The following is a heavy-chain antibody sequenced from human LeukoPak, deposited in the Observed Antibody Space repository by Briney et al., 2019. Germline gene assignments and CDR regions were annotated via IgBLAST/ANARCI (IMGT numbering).Heavy chain of an antibody. CDR3: ARAPVDYYDSSRYYSYFDY. J-gene: IGHJ4*02. V-gene: IGHV5-51*01. D-gene: IGHD3-22*01. CDR1: GYSFTSYW. CDR2: IYPGDSDT. Sequence: GESLKISCKGSGYSFTSYWIGWVRQMPGKGLEWMGIIYPGDSDTRYSPSFQGQVTISADKSISTAYLQWRSLKASDTAMYYCARAPVDYYDSSRYYSYFDYWGQGTLVTVSS.